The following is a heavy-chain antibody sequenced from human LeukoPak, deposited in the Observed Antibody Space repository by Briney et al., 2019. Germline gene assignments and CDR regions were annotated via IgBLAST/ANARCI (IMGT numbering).Heavy chain of an antibody. J-gene: IGHJ4*02. V-gene: IGHV3-74*01. CDR1: GFTFSSYW. D-gene: IGHD1-26*01. CDR3: AKLYSGSYQLDY. Sequence: GGSLRLSCAASGFTFSSYWMHWVRQAPGKGLLWVSRINSDGSSTSYADSVKGRFIISRDNSKNTLYLQMNSPRAEDTAVYYCAKLYSGSYQLDYWGQGTLVTVSS. CDR2: INSDGSST.